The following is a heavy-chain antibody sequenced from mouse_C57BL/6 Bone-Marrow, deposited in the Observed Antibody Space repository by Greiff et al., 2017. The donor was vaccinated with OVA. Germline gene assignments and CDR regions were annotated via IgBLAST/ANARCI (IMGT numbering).Heavy chain of an antibody. J-gene: IGHJ4*01. CDR2: LYPGNSDT. CDR3: TRWDYVAMDY. CDR1: GYTFTSYW. V-gene: IGHV1-5*01. Sequence: VQLQQSGTVLARPGASVKMSCKTSGYTFTSYWMHWVTQRPGQGLEWIGALYPGNSDTSYNQKFKGKAKLTAVTSASTAYMELSSLTKEDSAVYYCTRWDYVAMDYWGQGTSVTVSS.